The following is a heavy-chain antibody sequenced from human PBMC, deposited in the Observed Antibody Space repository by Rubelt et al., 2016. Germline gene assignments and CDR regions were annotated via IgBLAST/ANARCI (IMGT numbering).Heavy chain of an antibody. V-gene: IGHV4-31*03. Sequence: VQLQESGPGLVKPSQTLSLTCTVSGGSISSGGSYWSWIRQHPGKGLEWIGYIYYSGNTYYNPSLKSRIPISVDTSKNHFSLKLGSVTAADTAGNYCARVPRIVAGTLQPSINSWGQGTLVTVSS. J-gene: IGHJ4*02. CDR3: ARVPRIVAGTLQPSINS. CDR1: GGSISSGGSY. D-gene: IGHD6-19*01. CDR2: IYYSGNT.